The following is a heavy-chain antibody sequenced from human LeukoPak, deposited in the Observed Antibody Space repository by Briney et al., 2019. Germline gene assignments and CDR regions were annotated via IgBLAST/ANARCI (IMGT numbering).Heavy chain of an antibody. J-gene: IGHJ4*02. D-gene: IGHD4-17*01. Sequence: PGRSLRLSCAASGFTFRGNGMHWVRQAPGKGLEWVAIIWYDGSNRYYADSVKGRFTISRDNSKNTLFLQMNSLTAEDTAVYYCARDQGTSVTAMGGGHFDYWGPGTLVTVSS. CDR2: IWYDGSNR. CDR3: ARDQGTSVTAMGGGHFDY. CDR1: GFTFRGNG. V-gene: IGHV3-33*01.